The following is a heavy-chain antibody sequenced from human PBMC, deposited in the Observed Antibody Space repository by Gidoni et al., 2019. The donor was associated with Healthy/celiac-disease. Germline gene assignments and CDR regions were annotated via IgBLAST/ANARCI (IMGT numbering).Heavy chain of an antibody. Sequence: QLQLQESGPGLVKPSETLSLTCTVSGGSISSSSYYWGWIRQPPGKGLEWIGSIYYSGSTYYNPSLKSRVTISGDTSKNQFSLKLSSVTAADTAVYYCARDYGYSSSWYYDIWGQGTMVTVSS. CDR2: IYYSGST. V-gene: IGHV4-39*07. D-gene: IGHD6-13*01. J-gene: IGHJ3*02. CDR1: GGSISSSSYY. CDR3: ARDYGYSSSWYYDI.